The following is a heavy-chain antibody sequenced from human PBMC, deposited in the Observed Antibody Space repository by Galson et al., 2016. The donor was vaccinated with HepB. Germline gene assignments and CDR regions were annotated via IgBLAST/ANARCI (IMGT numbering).Heavy chain of an antibody. Sequence: LSLTCAVYGGPSGAYYWNWIRQSPGKGLEWIGEINHSGSTNYNPSLKSRVTISADTSKKQFSLKLNSVTAADTAVYYCAIDYDQVAFDMWGQGTKVTVSS. J-gene: IGHJ3*02. V-gene: IGHV4-34*01. D-gene: IGHD3-16*01. CDR3: AIDYDQVAFDM. CDR2: INHSGST. CDR1: GGPSGAYY.